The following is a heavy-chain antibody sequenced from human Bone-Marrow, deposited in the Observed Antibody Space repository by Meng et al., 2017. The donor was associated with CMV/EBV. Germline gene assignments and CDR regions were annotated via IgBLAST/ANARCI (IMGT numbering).Heavy chain of an antibody. V-gene: IGHV3-21*01. CDR3: ARDRYSSGWD. J-gene: IGHJ4*02. CDR2: ISSSSSYI. Sequence: GESLKISCAASGFTFSSYSMNWVRQAPGKGLEWVSSISSSSSYIYYADSVKGRFTISRDNAKNSLYLQMNSLRAEDTAVYYCARDRYSSGWDWGQGTLVTVYS. D-gene: IGHD6-19*01. CDR1: GFTFSSYS.